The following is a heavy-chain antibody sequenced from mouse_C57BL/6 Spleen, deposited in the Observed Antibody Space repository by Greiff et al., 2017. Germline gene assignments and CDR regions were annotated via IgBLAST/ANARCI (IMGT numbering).Heavy chain of an antibody. V-gene: IGHV1-19*01. CDR1: GYTFTDYY. CDR3: AREREPYYYAMDY. D-gene: IGHD6-1*01. CDR2: INPYNGGT. Sequence: EVQLQQSGPVLVKPGASVKMSCKASGYTFTDYYMNWVKQSHGKSLEWIGVINPYNGGTSYNQKFKGKATLTVDKSSSTAYMELNSLTSEDSAVYYCAREREPYYYAMDYWGQGTSVTVSS. J-gene: IGHJ4*01.